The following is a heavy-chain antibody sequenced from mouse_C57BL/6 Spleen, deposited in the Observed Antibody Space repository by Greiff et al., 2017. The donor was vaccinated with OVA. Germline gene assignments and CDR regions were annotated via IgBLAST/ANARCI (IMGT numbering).Heavy chain of an antibody. D-gene: IGHD1-1*01. CDR1: GYTFTSYW. J-gene: IGHJ1*03. CDR3: AREDGSSSYGYFDV. V-gene: IGHV1-64*01. Sequence: QVQLQQPGAELVKPGASVKLSCKASGYTFTSYWMHWVKQRPGQGLEWIGMIHPNSGSTNYNEKFKSKATLTVDKSSSTAYMQLSSLTSEDSAVYYCAREDGSSSYGYFDVWGTGTTVTVSS. CDR2: IHPNSGST.